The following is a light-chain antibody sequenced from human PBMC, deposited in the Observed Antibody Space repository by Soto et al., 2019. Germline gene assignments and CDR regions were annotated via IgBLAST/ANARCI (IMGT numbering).Light chain of an antibody. CDR3: QQIYNLPPT. V-gene: IGKV1-39*01. CDR1: QTISNY. J-gene: IGKJ4*01. CDR2: STS. Sequence: DIPLTQSPSSLSASVGDRVSITCRTSQTISNYLNWYHHIPGQAPKLLIYSTSNLQGGVPPSFGSCGAGTEFSLTSSSLQPEDFGSYSCQQIYNLPPTFGGGTRVQIK.